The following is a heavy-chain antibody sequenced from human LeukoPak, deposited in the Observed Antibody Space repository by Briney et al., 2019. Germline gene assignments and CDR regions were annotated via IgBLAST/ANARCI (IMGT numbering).Heavy chain of an antibody. J-gene: IGHJ4*02. D-gene: IGHD2-21*01. Sequence: GASVKVSCKTSGYSFTGYGITWVRQAPGQGLEWMGWISAYTGKTDYAQKVQGRVTMTTDPSTSTAYMELRSLRSDDTAVYYCTRGHAVHIPTPHYIDYWGQGTLVTVSS. V-gene: IGHV1-18*01. CDR3: TRGHAVHIPTPHYIDY. CDR2: ISAYTGKT. CDR1: GYSFTGYG.